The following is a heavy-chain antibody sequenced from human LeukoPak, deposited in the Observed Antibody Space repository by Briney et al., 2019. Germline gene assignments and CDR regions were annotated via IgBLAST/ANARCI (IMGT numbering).Heavy chain of an antibody. CDR2: ISYDGSNK. CDR3: AKDQSLYGTAFDY. D-gene: IGHD3-16*02. J-gene: IGHJ4*02. CDR1: GFTFGSYG. Sequence: PGGSLRLSCAASGFTFGSYGMHWVRQAPGKGLEWVAVISYDGSNKYYADSVKGRFTISRDNSKNTLYLQMNSLRAEDTAVYYCAKDQSLYGTAFDYWGQGTLVTVSS. V-gene: IGHV3-30*18.